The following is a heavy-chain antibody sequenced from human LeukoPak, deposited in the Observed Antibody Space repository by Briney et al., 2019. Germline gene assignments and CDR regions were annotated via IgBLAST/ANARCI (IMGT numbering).Heavy chain of an antibody. J-gene: IGHJ4*02. D-gene: IGHD2-21*01. V-gene: IGHV1-69*04. CDR3: ARDADPPHYCGGDC. CDR2: ISPILGIA. CDR1: GGTFSNYP. Sequence: SVKVSCKASGGTFSNYPITWVRQAPGQGLEWMGRISPILGIANYAQKFQGRVTITADKSTSTAYMELSSLRSEDTAVYYCARDADPPHYCGGDCWGQGTLVTVSS.